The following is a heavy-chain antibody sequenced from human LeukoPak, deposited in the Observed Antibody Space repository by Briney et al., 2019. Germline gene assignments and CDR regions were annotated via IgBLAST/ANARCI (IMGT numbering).Heavy chain of an antibody. Sequence: GGSLRLSCAASGFTFSSYGMHWVRQAPGKGLEWVAVISYDGSNKYCADSVKGRFTISRDNSKNTLYLQMNSLRPEDTALYYCAKGGIHRGYYFYYMDVWGKGTTVTISS. V-gene: IGHV3-30*18. CDR1: GFTFSSYG. CDR3: AKGGIHRGYYFYYMDV. CDR2: ISYDGSNK. D-gene: IGHD2/OR15-2a*01. J-gene: IGHJ6*03.